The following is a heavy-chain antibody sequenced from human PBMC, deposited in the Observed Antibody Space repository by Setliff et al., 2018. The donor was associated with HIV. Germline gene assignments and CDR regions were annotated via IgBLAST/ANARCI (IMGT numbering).Heavy chain of an antibody. J-gene: IGHJ4*02. CDR2: IYYSGST. CDR3: ARASSVADHFDY. D-gene: IGHD6-19*01. Sequence: SETRSLTCTVSGGSISSSYWSWIRQPPGKGLEWIGYIYYSGSTNYNPSLKSRVTISVDTSKNQFSLKLSSVTTADTAVYYCARASSVADHFDYWGQGTLVTVSS. CDR1: GGSISSSY. V-gene: IGHV4-59*01.